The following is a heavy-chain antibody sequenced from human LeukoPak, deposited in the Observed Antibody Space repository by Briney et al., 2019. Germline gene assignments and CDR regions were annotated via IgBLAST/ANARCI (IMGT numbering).Heavy chain of an antibody. J-gene: IGHJ4*02. V-gene: IGHV4-34*01. CDR1: GGSCSGYY. CDR3: LLNYDILTGYYTDY. D-gene: IGHD3-9*01. Sequence: SETLFLTCAVYGGSCSGYYWSLIRQPPGNGLEWIGEINHSGSTNYNPSLKSRVTISVDTSKNQFSLKLSSVTAADTAVYYCLLNYDILTGYYTDYWGQGTLVNVSS. CDR2: INHSGST.